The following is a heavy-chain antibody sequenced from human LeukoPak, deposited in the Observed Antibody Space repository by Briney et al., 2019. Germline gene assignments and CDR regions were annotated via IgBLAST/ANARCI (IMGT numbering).Heavy chain of an antibody. CDR1: GGSISSYY. J-gene: IGHJ2*01. CDR2: IYYGGST. CDR3: ARGLRLGELSYSCWYFDL. V-gene: IGHV4-59*01. D-gene: IGHD3-16*02. Sequence: SETLSLTCTVSGGSISSYYWSWIRQPPGKGLEWIGYIYYGGSTNYNPSLKSRVTISVDTSKNQFSLKLSSVTAADTAVYYCARGLRLGELSYSCWYFDLWGRGTLVTVSS.